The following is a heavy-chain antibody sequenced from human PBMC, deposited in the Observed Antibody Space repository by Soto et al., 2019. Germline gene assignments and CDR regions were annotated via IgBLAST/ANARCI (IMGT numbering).Heavy chain of an antibody. D-gene: IGHD2-8*01. CDR2: IRSKAYGGTT. V-gene: IGHV3-49*03. J-gene: IGHJ6*02. Sequence: PGGSLRLSCTASGFTFSDYAMSWFRQAPGKGLEWVGFIRSKAYGGTTEYAASVKGRFTISRDDSKSIAYLQMNSLKTEDTAVYYCTRVDMAPTGTNYGMDVWGQGTTVTVSS. CDR1: GFTFSDYA. CDR3: TRVDMAPTGTNYGMDV.